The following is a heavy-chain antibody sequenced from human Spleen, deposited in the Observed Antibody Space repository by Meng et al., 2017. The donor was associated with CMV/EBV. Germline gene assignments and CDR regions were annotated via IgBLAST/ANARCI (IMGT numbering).Heavy chain of an antibody. V-gene: IGHV3-21*01. CDR3: ARGYCSGGSCPEYFQH. CDR2: ISNSSSYI. D-gene: IGHD2-15*01. CDR1: GFTFSSYS. J-gene: IGHJ1*01. Sequence: GGSLRLSCAASGFTFSSYSINWVRQAPGKGLEWVSSISNSSSYIYYADSVKGRFTISRDNAKNSLYLQMNSLRAEDTAVYYCARGYCSGGSCPEYFQHWGQGTLVTVSS.